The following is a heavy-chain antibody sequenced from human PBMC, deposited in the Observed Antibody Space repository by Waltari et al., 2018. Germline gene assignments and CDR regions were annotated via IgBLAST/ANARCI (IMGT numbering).Heavy chain of an antibody. D-gene: IGHD5-18*01. CDR2: IYYSGST. J-gene: IGHJ4*02. CDR3: ARASGYSYGWGYYFDY. CDR1: GCSISRGGYY. Sequence: QVQLQESGPGLVKPSQTLSLTCTVSGCSISRGGYYWSRTRQHPGKGLEWIGYIYYSGSTYYNPSLKSRVTISVDTSKNQFSLKLSSVTAADTAVYYCARASGYSYGWGYYFDYWGQGTLVTVSS. V-gene: IGHV4-31*03.